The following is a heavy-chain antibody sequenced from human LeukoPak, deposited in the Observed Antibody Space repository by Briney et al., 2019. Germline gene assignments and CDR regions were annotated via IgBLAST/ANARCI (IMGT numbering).Heavy chain of an antibody. CDR2: IYHSGTT. Sequence: PSETLSLTCTVSGDSISSGDYSWSWIRQPPGKGLEWIGYIYHSGTTYYNPSLKSRVTMSVDGSQNQFSLKLSSVTAADSAVYYCASLVAAGGWFDPWGQGTLVTVSS. D-gene: IGHD2-15*01. V-gene: IGHV4-30-2*01. CDR1: GDSISSGDYS. CDR3: ASLVAAGGWFDP. J-gene: IGHJ5*02.